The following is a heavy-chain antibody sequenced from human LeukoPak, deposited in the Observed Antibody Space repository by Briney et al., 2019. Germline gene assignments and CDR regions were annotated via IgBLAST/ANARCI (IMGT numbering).Heavy chain of an antibody. V-gene: IGHV3-9*01. CDR3: AKGPERWLQLTYYFDY. CDR2: ISWNSGSI. J-gene: IGHJ4*02. D-gene: IGHD5-24*01. CDR1: GFTFDDYA. Sequence: GRSLSLSCAASGFTFDDYAMHWVRQAPGKGLEWVSGISWNSGSIGYADSVKGRFTISRDNAKDSLYVQMNSLRAEDTALYYCAKGPERWLQLTYYFDYWGQGTLVTVSS.